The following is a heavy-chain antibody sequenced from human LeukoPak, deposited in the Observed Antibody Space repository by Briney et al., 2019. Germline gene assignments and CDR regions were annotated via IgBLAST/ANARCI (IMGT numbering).Heavy chain of an antibody. J-gene: IGHJ3*02. CDR3: VRGVGSSTSCYVRAFDI. V-gene: IGHV3-52*01. CDR2: IKCDGSEK. D-gene: IGHD2-2*01. CDR1: GFTFSNSW. Sequence: GGSLRLSCAASGFTFSNSWMHWVCQAPEKGLEWVADIKCDGSEKCYVDAVKGRLTISRDSAKTSLYLQVNSLRTEDMTVYYCVRGVGSSTSCYVRAFDIWGQGTMVTVSS.